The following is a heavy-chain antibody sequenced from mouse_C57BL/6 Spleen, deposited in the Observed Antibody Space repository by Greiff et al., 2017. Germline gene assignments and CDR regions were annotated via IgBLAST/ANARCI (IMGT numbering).Heavy chain of an antibody. CDR3: ARPNWDGAGFGD. D-gene: IGHD4-1*01. J-gene: IGHJ3*01. CDR2: INPNTGGT. CDR1: GYTFTDYN. V-gene: IGHV1-18*01. Sequence: EVQRLESGPELVKPGASVTLPCKASGYTFTDYNMDWVKQSHGQSLEWIGDINPNTGGTIYNQKFKGKATLTVDKSSSTAYLELRSLTSADAAVYYGARPNWDGAGFGDWGQGTLVTVAA.